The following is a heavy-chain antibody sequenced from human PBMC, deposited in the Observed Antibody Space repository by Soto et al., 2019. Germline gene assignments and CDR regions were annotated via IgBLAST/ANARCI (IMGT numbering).Heavy chain of an antibody. Sequence: GGSLRLSCAASGCTFSSYSMNWVRQAPGKGLEWVSYISSSSSTIYYADSVKGRFTISRDNAKNSLYLQMNSLRAEDTAVYYCARYDYGDYGLFDPWGQGTLVTVSS. CDR2: ISSSSSTI. V-gene: IGHV3-48*01. CDR1: GCTFSSYS. CDR3: ARYDYGDYGLFDP. J-gene: IGHJ5*02. D-gene: IGHD4-17*01.